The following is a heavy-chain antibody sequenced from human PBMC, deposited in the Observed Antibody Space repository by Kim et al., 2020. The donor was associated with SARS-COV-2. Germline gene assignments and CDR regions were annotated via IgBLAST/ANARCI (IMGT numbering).Heavy chain of an antibody. D-gene: IGHD3-10*01. CDR2: T. Sequence: TGSAVAVKARFTISRDNAKNTLYLQMNSLRLEDTAVYYCARGYGSGTNYWGQGTLVTVST. J-gene: IGHJ4*02. V-gene: IGHV3-74*01. CDR3: ARGYGSGTNY.